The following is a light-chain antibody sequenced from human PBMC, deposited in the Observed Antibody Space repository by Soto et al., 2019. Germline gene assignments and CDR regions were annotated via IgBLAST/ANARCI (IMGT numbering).Light chain of an antibody. CDR2: DAS. J-gene: IGKJ4*01. Sequence: EFVLTQSPATLSLSPGERVTLSCGASQSLTNNFLAWYQQRPGLAPRLLIFDASTRASGVPDRFSGSGSGTDFTLTISRLEPEDFAVYYCQQFGNSPTFGGGTKVEFK. V-gene: IGKV3D-20*01. CDR1: QSLTNNF. CDR3: QQFGNSPT.